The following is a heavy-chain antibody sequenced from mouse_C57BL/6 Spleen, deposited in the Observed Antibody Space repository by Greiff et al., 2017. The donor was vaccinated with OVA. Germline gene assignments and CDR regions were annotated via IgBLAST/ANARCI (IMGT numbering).Heavy chain of an antibody. Sequence: EVKLMESGPGLVKPSQSLSLTCSVTGYSITSGYYWNWIRQFPGNKLEWMGYISYDGSNNYNPSLKNRISITRDTSKNQFFLKLNSVTTEDTATYYCARGEGGYGGAWFAYWGQGTLVTVSA. J-gene: IGHJ3*01. V-gene: IGHV3-6*01. CDR3: ARGEGGYGGAWFAY. CDR1: GYSITSGYY. CDR2: ISYDGSN. D-gene: IGHD2-2*01.